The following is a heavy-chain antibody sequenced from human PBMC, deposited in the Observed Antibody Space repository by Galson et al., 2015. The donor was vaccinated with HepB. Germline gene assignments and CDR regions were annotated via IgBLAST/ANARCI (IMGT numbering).Heavy chain of an antibody. CDR2: IYTSGST. Sequence: TLSLTCTVSGGSISSGSYYWSWIRQPAGKGLEWIGRIYTSGSTNYNPSLKSRVTTSVDTSKNQFSLKLSSVTAADTAVYYCARLPSGTTSGIAFDIWGQGTMVTVSS. J-gene: IGHJ3*02. D-gene: IGHD1-7*01. V-gene: IGHV4-61*02. CDR1: GGSISSGSYY. CDR3: ARLPSGTTSGIAFDI.